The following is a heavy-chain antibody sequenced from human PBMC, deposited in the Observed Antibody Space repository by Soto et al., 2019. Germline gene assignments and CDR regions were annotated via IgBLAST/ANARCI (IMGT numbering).Heavy chain of an antibody. CDR3: AAGDYSGSGTYYNGWFDS. J-gene: IGHJ5*01. D-gene: IGHD3-10*01. CDR2: IYYSGST. Sequence: SETLSLTCTVSGGSVSSSIYYWGWIRQPPRKGLEWIGSIYYSGSTYYNPSLKSRVTISLDTSRNQFSLRLNSVTAADAALYYCAAGDYSGSGTYYNGWFDSWGQGTLVTVSS. CDR1: GGSVSSSIYY. V-gene: IGHV4-39*01.